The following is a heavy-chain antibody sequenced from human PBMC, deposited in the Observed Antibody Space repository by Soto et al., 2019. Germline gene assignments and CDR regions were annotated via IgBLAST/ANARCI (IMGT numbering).Heavy chain of an antibody. CDR3: APDSGDCSGASGNHHLDY. D-gene: IGHD3-10*02. CDR1: GFTFGSYW. V-gene: IGHV3-7*01. J-gene: IGHJ4*01. Sequence: EVQLVESGGGLVQPGGSLRLSCAASGFTFGSYWMSWVRQAPGKGLEWLATITMDASEKKYVGSVKGRFTMSRDNAKNSLYLQMERLSAEEKAFSYCAPDSGDCSGASGNHHLDYWGHGTLVTVSS. CDR2: ITMDASEK.